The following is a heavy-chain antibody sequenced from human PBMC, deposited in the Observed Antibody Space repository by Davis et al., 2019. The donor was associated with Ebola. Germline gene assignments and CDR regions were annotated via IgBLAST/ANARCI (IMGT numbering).Heavy chain of an antibody. Sequence: PGGSLRLSCAASGFTFSESWMAWVRQAPGKGLEWLANMLHDGSEKYSAGPVKGRFTISRDNARNSFYLQINSLSAEDTAVYYCARNKLGVIGFDVWGQGTMVTVSS. V-gene: IGHV3-7*03. CDR3: ARNKLGVIGFDV. CDR2: MLHDGSEK. D-gene: IGHD3-10*01. J-gene: IGHJ3*01. CDR1: GFTFSESW.